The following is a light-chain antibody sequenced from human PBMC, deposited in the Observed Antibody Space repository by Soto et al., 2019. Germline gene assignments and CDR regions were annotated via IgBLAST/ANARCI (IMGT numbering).Light chain of an antibody. V-gene: IGLV1-40*01. CDR2: GNT. CDR1: SSNIGAGYE. CDR3: QSYGRSLFI. J-gene: IGLJ2*01. Sequence: QAVVTQPPSVSGALGQRVTISCTGSSSNIGAGYEVHWYQHLPGTAPKLLIYGNTIRPSGVPDRFSGSKSGTSASLAITGLQAEDEANYYCQSYGRSLFIFGGGTKVTVL.